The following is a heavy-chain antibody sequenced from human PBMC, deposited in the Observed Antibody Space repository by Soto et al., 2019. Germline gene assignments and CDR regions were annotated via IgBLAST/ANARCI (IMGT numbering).Heavy chain of an antibody. D-gene: IGHD2-2*01. J-gene: IGHJ3*02. CDR1: GYTFTGYY. CDR2: INPNSGGT. Sequence: QVQLVQSGAEVKKPGASVKVSCKASGYTFTGYYMHWVRQAPGQGLEWMGWINPNSGGTNYARKFQGWVTMTSDTSISTAYMELSRLRSDDTAVDYCARIKQLLYAFDIWGQGTMVTVAS. V-gene: IGHV1-2*04. CDR3: ARIKQLLYAFDI.